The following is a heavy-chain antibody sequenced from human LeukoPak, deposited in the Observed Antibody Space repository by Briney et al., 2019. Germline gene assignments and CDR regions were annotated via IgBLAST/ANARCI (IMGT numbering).Heavy chain of an antibody. CDR3: AKGGHLDD. D-gene: IGHD3-16*01. V-gene: IGHV3-7*03. J-gene: IGHJ4*02. CDR2: INADGSAK. CDR1: GFPFSIYW. Sequence: GGSLRLSCGASGFPFSIYWMSWVRLAPGKGLEWVANINADGSAKYSVDSVKGRFTVSRDNGNNSLYLQMNSLRAEDTAVYYCAKGGHLDDWGQGTLVTVSS.